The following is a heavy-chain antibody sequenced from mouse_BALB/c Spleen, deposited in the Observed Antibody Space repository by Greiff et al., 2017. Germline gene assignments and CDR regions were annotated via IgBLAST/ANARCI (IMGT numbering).Heavy chain of an antibody. CDR2: IWSGGST. D-gene: IGHD2-2*01. Sequence: VQVVESGPGLVQPSQSLSITCTVSGFSLTSYGVHWVRQSPGKGLEWLGVIWSGGSTDYNAAFISRLSISKDNSKSQVFFKMNSLQANDTAIYYCARIGYDGGYAMDYWGQGTSVTVSS. V-gene: IGHV2-2*02. CDR3: ARIGYDGGYAMDY. J-gene: IGHJ4*01. CDR1: GFSLTSYG.